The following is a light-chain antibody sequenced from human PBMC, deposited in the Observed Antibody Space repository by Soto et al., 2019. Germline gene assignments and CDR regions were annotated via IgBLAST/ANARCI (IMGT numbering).Light chain of an antibody. J-gene: IGLJ1*01. Sequence: QSALTQPASVSGSPGQSITISCTGTSSDVGGYKYVSWSQQHPCKAPKLMIYAGSNRPSGASNRFSGSKSGNTASLTISGLQSEDEADYYCRSYTSSSTYVFGTGTKLTVL. CDR1: SSDVGGYKY. CDR2: AGS. V-gene: IGLV2-14*01. CDR3: RSYTSSSTYV.